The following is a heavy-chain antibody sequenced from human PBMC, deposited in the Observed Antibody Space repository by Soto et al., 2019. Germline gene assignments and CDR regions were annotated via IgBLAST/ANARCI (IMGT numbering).Heavy chain of an antibody. CDR3: ARDLHLGYFDL. J-gene: IGHJ2*01. CDR2: IYYSGST. CDR1: GGSISSYY. V-gene: IGHV4-59*01. Sequence: QVQLQESGPGLVKPSETLSITCTVSGGSISSYYWNWIRQPPGKGLEWIGYIYYSGSTNYNPSLKSRVTISVDTSKNQFSLKLSSVTAADTAVYYCARDLHLGYFDLWGRGTLVTVSS.